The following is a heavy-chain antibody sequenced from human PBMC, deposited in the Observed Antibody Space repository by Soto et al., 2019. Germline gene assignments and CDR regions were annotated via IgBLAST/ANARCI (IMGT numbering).Heavy chain of an antibody. V-gene: IGHV4-31*03. CDR2: IYYSGST. J-gene: IGHJ4*02. D-gene: IGHD6-6*01. Sequence: PSETLSLTCTVSGGSISSGGYYWSWIRQHPGKGLEWIGYIYYSGSTYYNPSLKSRVTISVDTSKNQFSLKLSSVTAADTAVYYCARGLPSTTEYSSSSTFFDYWGQGTLVTVSS. CDR3: ARGLPSTTEYSSSSTFFDY. CDR1: GGSISSGGYY.